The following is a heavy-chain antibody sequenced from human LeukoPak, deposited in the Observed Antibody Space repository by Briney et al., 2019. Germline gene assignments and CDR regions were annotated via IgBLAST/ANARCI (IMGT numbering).Heavy chain of an antibody. D-gene: IGHD2/OR15-2a*01. CDR1: GFSLSSYD. J-gene: IGHJ5*02. CDR3: ARADCSSSTCYLRSSWFDP. Sequence: GGSLRLSCAASGFSLSSYDMNWVRQAPGKGLEWVSSISTSSTFIYYPYSVKGRFTISRDNAKNSLYLQLNSLSAEDTAVYYCARADCSSSTCYLRSSWFDPWGQGTLVTVSS. CDR2: ISTSSTFI. V-gene: IGHV3-21*01.